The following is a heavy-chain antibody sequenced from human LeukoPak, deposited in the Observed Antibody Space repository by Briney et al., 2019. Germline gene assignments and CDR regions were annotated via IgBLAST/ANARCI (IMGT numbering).Heavy chain of an antibody. J-gene: IGHJ6*03. V-gene: IGHV4-59*12. D-gene: IGHD3-10*01. CDR2: IYYSGST. Sequence: SETLSLTCTVSGGSISSYYWSWIRQPPGKGLEWIGYIYYSGSTNYNPSLKSRVTISVDTSKNQFSLKLSSVTAAGTAVYYCARLIGTMVRGYYMDVWGKGTTVTISS. CDR1: GGSISSYY. CDR3: ARLIGTMVRGYYMDV.